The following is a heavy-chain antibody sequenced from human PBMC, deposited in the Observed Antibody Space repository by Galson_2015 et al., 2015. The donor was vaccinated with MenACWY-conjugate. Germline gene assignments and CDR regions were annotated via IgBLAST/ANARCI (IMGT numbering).Heavy chain of an antibody. D-gene: IGHD3-10*01. Sequence: SLRLSCAASGFTFSNYVMSWVRQAPGKGLEWVSAISGSGGRTDYADSVKGRFTISRDNSKNTLYLQMNSLRAEDTAVYYCAKRGVYGSGSYFTNNWFDSWGQGTLVTVSS. J-gene: IGHJ5*01. CDR1: GFTFSNYV. CDR3: AKRGVYGSGSYFTNNWFDS. CDR2: ISGSGGRT. V-gene: IGHV3-23*01.